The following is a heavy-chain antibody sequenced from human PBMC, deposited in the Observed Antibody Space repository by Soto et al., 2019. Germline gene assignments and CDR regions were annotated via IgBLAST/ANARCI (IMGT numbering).Heavy chain of an antibody. CDR1: GGSISSSSYY. J-gene: IGHJ5*02. CDR3: ARLGSSSWYWFDP. D-gene: IGHD6-13*01. V-gene: IGHV4-39*01. Sequence: SETLSLTCTVSGGSISSSSYYWGWIRPPPGKGLGGIGGIYYSGSTYYNPSLKSRVTISVDTSKNQFSLKLSSVTAADTAVYYCARLGSSSWYWFDPWGQGTLVTVSS. CDR2: IYYSGST.